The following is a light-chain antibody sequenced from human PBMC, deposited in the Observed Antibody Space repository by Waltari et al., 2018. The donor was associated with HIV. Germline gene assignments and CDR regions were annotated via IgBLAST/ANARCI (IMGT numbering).Light chain of an antibody. Sequence: DIVLTQSPVTLSLSPGERATLSCRARQSVGTFLAWYQQRPGQAPRPLLYDASQRASGIPARFSGSGSGTDFTLTISSLEPEDFSVYYCQQRKSWPPVTFGGGTKVEIK. CDR3: QQRKSWPPVT. CDR2: DAS. V-gene: IGKV3-11*01. J-gene: IGKJ4*01. CDR1: QSVGTF.